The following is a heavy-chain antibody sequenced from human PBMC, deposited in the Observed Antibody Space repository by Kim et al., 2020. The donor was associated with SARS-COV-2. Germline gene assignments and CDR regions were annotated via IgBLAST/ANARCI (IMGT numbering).Heavy chain of an antibody. V-gene: IGHV3-64D*09. CDR2: ISSNGGST. Sequence: GGSLRLSCSASGFTFSSYAMHWVRQAPGKGLEYVSAISSNGGSTYYADSVKGRFTISRDNSKNTLYLQMSSLRAEDTAVYYCVKDRRWNDDFRVGSVGFDPWGQGTLVTVSS. D-gene: IGHD1-1*01. J-gene: IGHJ5*02. CDR1: GFTFSSYA. CDR3: VKDRRWNDDFRVGSVGFDP.